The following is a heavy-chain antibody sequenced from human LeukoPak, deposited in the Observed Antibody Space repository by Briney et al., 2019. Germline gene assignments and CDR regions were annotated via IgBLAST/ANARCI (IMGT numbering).Heavy chain of an antibody. CDR1: GSTFSSYS. CDR3: ARGPPHYLEWLLYSDY. D-gene: IGHD3-3*01. Sequence: KPGGSLRLSCAASGSTFSSYSMNWVRQAPGKGLEWVSSISSSSSYIYYADSVKGRFTISRDNAKNSLYLQMNSLRAEDTAVYYCARGPPHYLEWLLYSDYWGQGTLVTVSS. CDR2: ISSSSSYI. J-gene: IGHJ4*02. V-gene: IGHV3-21*01.